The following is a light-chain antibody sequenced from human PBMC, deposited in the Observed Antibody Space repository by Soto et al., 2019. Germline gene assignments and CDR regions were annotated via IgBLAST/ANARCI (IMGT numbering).Light chain of an antibody. CDR3: QQRSNWAALT. V-gene: IGKV3-11*01. CDR1: RTIDNY. CDR2: DAS. Sequence: IVLTQSPATLSLSPGDRAILSCRASRTIDNYLNWCQQKPGQSPRLLIHDASNRAIGIPARFSGSGSGTDFPVSISSLDPEDSAVYYAQQRSNWAALTFGGGTKVEI. J-gene: IGKJ4*01.